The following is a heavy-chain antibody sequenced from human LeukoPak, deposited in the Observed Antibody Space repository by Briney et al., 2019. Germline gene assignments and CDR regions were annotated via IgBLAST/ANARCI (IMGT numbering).Heavy chain of an antibody. CDR1: GGSISSYY. V-gene: IGHV4-59*01. J-gene: IGHJ3*01. CDR2: IYYSGST. CDR3: ARDGRAVAGLTSIGTFDV. D-gene: IGHD6-19*01. Sequence: PSETPSLTCTVSGGSISSYYWSWIRQPPGKGLEWIGYIYYSGSTNYNPSLKSRVTISVDTSKNQFSLKLSSVTAADTAVYYCARDGRAVAGLTSIGTFDVWGQGTMVTVSS.